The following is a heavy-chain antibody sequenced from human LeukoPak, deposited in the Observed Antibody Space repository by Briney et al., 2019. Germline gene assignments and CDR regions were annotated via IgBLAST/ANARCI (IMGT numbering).Heavy chain of an antibody. D-gene: IGHD2-15*01. CDR2: ISSSSSYI. CDR3: ARVEDCSGGSGWCYYYYGMDV. CDR1: GFTFSSYS. Sequence: GGSLRLSCAASGFTFSSYSMNWVRQAPGKGLEWVSSISSSSSYIYYADSVKGRFTISRDNAKNSLYLQMNSLRAEDTAVYYRARVEDCSGGSGWCYYYYGMDVWGQGTTVTVSS. J-gene: IGHJ6*02. V-gene: IGHV3-21*01.